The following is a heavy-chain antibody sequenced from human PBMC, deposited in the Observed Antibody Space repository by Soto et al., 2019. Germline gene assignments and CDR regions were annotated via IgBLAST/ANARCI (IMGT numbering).Heavy chain of an antibody. J-gene: IGHJ6*03. Sequence: QVQLQQWGAGLLKPSETLSLTCAVYGGSFSGYYWSWIRQPPGKGLEWIGEINHSGSTNYNPSLKSRVTISVDTSKNQFSLKLSSVTAAVTAVYYCARGGGNYYYYIDVWGKGTTVTVSS. CDR3: ARGGGNYYYYIDV. CDR1: GGSFSGYY. V-gene: IGHV4-34*01. D-gene: IGHD2-15*01. CDR2: INHSGST.